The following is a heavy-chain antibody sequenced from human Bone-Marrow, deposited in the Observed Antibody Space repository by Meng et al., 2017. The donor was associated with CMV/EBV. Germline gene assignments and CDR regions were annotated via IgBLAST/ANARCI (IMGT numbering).Heavy chain of an antibody. Sequence: KVSCKGSGYSFTSYWIGWVRQMPGKGLEWMGIIYPGDSDTRYSPSFQGQVTIPADKSISTAYLQWSSRKASDTAMYYCARRVGANAFDMWGQGTMVTVSS. CDR1: GYSFTSYW. CDR2: IYPGDSDT. J-gene: IGHJ3*02. CDR3: ARRVGANAFDM. D-gene: IGHD1-26*01. V-gene: IGHV5-51*01.